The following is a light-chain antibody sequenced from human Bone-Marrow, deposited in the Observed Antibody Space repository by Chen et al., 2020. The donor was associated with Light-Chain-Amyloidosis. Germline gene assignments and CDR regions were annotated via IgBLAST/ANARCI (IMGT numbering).Light chain of an antibody. CDR3: QQCYSSLLLT. J-gene: IGKJ4*01. Sequence: DIQMTQSPSTLSASVGDRVTITCRASQSISSWLAWYQLKPGKAPKLLIFAASSLQSGVLSRFSGGGSGTDFTITISSLQPDDSATYFCQQCYSSLLLTFGGGTKVEIK. V-gene: IGKV1-39*01. CDR2: AAS. CDR1: QSISSW.